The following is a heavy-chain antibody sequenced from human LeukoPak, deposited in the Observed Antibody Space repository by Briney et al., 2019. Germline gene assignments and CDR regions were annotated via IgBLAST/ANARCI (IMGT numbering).Heavy chain of an antibody. V-gene: IGHV3-30*03. CDR1: GFTFSSYG. J-gene: IGHJ3*02. CDR2: ISYDGSNK. D-gene: IGHD3-22*01. Sequence: GGSLRLSCAASGFTFSSYGMHWVRQAPGKGLEWVAVISYDGSNKYYADSVKGRFTISRDNSKNTLYLQMNSLRAEDTAVYYCASAYYYDSSGIDAFDIWGQGTMVTVSS. CDR3: ASAYYYDSSGIDAFDI.